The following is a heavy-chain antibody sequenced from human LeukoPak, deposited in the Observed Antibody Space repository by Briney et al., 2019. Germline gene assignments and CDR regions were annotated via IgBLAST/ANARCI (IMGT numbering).Heavy chain of an antibody. CDR2: IYYSGST. V-gene: IGHV4-39*07. CDR3: AREGYYDFWSGYFLR. J-gene: IGHJ4*02. Sequence: PSETLSLTCTVSGGSISSSTYYWGWIRQPPGKGLEWIGSIYYSGSTYYNPSLKSRVTISVDTSKNQFSLKLSSVTAADTAVYYCAREGYYDFWSGYFLRWGQGTLVTVSS. CDR1: GGSISSSTYY. D-gene: IGHD3-3*01.